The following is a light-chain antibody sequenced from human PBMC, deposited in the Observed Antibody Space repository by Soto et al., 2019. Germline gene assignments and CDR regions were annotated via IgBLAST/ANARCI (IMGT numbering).Light chain of an antibody. CDR1: QGITNY. Sequence: DIQMTQSPSSLSASVGDRVTITCRASQGITNYLAWYQQKPGKVPKLLIYEASTLQSGVPSRFSGSGSGTDFTLTISSLQPEDVATYYCQKYNSAPWTVGQGTKVELK. V-gene: IGKV1-27*01. CDR2: EAS. CDR3: QKYNSAPWT. J-gene: IGKJ1*01.